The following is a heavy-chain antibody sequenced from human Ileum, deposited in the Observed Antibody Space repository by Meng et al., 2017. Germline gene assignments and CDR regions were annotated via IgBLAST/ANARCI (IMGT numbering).Heavy chain of an antibody. D-gene: IGHD4-17*01. CDR2: MNTGSNDT. V-gene: IGHV1-46*01. CDR3: VRDLYGYGDGAY. J-gene: IGHJ4*02. CDR1: GTTFTTF. Sequence: QVVRSADAVEKPGASVKVSCNTSGTTFTTFIHWVRQAPGQGLEWMGVMNTGSNDTLTAQNFQGRLSKTRDTSTSTVYMEMSSLRSEDTAVYYCVRDLYGYGDGAYWGQGTLVTVSS.